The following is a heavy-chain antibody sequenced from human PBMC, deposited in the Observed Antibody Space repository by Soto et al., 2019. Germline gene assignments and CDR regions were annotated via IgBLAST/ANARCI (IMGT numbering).Heavy chain of an antibody. D-gene: IGHD2-21*02. V-gene: IGHV4-4*07. CDR1: GGSITDYS. Sequence: PSETLSLTCTVSGGSITDYSWVWIRQPAGKGLEWIGRIFSSGSTNYNPPLKGRITMSLDTSKNQFSLKLNSATATDTAVYFCARDQGVVVTADNWFDPWGQGILVPVSS. J-gene: IGHJ5*02. CDR3: ARDQGVVVTADNWFDP. CDR2: IFSSGST.